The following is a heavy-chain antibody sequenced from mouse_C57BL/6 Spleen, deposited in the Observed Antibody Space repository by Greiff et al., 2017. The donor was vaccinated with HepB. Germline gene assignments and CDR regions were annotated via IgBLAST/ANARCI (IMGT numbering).Heavy chain of an antibody. CDR1: GYTFTSYW. Sequence: VQLQQPGAELVKPGASVKLSCKASGYTFTSYWMHWVKQRPVQGLEWIGMIHPNNGSTNYNEKFKSKATLTVDKSSSTAYMQLSSLTSEDSAVCDCLVFDSYDGYAMDYWGQGTSVTVSS. D-gene: IGHD2-12*01. CDR3: LVFDSYDGYAMDY. J-gene: IGHJ4*01. CDR2: IHPNNGST. V-gene: IGHV1-64*01.